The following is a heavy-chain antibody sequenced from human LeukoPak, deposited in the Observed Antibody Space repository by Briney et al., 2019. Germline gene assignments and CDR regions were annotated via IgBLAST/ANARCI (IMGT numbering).Heavy chain of an antibody. CDR1: GYTFTGYY. Sequence: ASVKVSCKASGYTFTGYYMHWVRQAPGQGLEWMGWINPNSGGTNYAQKFQGRVTMTRDTSISTAYMELSRLRSDDTAVYYCARDVSSPSSWWFDPWGQGTLVTVSS. D-gene: IGHD2-2*01. J-gene: IGHJ5*02. CDR3: ARDVSSPSSWWFDP. V-gene: IGHV1-2*02. CDR2: INPNSGGT.